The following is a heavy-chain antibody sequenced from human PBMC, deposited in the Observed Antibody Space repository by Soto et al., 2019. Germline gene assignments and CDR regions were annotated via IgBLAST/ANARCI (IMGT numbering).Heavy chain of an antibody. CDR1: GFTVNTNY. CDR3: AREHSTTSYDY. D-gene: IGHD6-13*01. CDR2: IYSGGST. J-gene: IGHJ4*02. Sequence: EVQLVESGGGLVQPGGSLRLSCAVSGFTVNTNYIAWVRQAPGKGLEWVSLIYSGGSTYYADSVKGRFTISRDNSKNTLYLQMNSLRAEDTAMYYCAREHSTTSYDYWGQGTLVTVSS. V-gene: IGHV3-66*01.